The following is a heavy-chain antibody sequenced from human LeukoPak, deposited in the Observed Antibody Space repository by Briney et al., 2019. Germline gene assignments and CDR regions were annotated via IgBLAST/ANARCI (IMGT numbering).Heavy chain of an antibody. V-gene: IGHV3-30*02. D-gene: IGHD3-10*01. J-gene: IGHJ3*02. CDR2: IRYDGSNK. CDR1: GFTFSSYG. Sequence: GGSLRLSCAASGFTFSSYGMHWVRQAPGKGLEWVAFIRYDGSNKYYADSVKGRFTISRDNSKNTLYLQMNSLRAEDTALYYCAVLTEGRITMVRGVIIPLDAFDIWGQGTMVTVSS. CDR3: AVLTEGRITMVRGVIIPLDAFDI.